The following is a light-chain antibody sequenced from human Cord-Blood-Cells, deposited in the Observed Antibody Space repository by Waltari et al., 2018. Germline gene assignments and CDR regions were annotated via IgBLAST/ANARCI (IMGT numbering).Light chain of an antibody. J-gene: IGKJ1*01. Sequence: DIQMTQSPSSLSASVGDRVTTTCRASQSISSYLNWYHQKPGKAPKLLIYAASSLQSGVPSRFSGSGSGTDFTLTISSLQPEDFATYYCQQSYSTPQTFGQGTKVEIK. CDR3: QQSYSTPQT. CDR2: AAS. CDR1: QSISSY. V-gene: IGKV1-39*01.